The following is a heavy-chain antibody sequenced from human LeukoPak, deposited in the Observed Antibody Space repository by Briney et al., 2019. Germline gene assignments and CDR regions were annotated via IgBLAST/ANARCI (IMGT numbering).Heavy chain of an antibody. D-gene: IGHD2-8*02. CDR3: AGDPWCGYFDY. J-gene: IGHJ4*02. CDR1: GGSFSGYY. V-gene: IGHV4-34*01. Sequence: SETLSLTCAVYGGSFSGYYWSWIRQPPGKGLEWIGEINHSGGTNYNPSLKSRVTISVDTSKNQFSLKLSSVTAADTAVYYCAGDPWCGYFDYWGQGTLVTVSS. CDR2: INHSGGT.